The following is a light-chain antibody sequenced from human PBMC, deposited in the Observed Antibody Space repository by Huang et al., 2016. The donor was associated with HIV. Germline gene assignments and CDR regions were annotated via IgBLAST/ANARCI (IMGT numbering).Light chain of an antibody. V-gene: IGKV1-NL1*01. CDR3: QQYYSTPT. J-gene: IGKJ1*01. CDR1: QGISNS. CDR2: AAS. Sequence: DIQMTQSPSSLSASVGDRVTITCRASQGISNSLAWYQQKPGKAPKLLLYAASRLESGVPTRFSVSGSGTDYTLTIHSLQPEDFASYYCQQYYSTPTFGQGTKVEIK.